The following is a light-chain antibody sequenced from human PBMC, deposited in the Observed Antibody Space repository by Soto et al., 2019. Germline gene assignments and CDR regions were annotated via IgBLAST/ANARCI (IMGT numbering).Light chain of an antibody. CDR3: QQRSIWPLT. CDR2: DAS. V-gene: IGKV3-11*01. J-gene: IGKJ4*01. Sequence: EIVLTQSPATLSLSPGERATLSCRASQSVSSYLAWYQQKPGQAPRLLIYDASSRATGIPARFSGSGSGTDFTLTISSLEPEDFAVYYFQQRSIWPLTFGGGTKVEIK. CDR1: QSVSSY.